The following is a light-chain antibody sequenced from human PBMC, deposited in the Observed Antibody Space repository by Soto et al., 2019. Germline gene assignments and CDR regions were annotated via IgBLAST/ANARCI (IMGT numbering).Light chain of an antibody. J-gene: IGKJ1*01. CDR2: KTS. Sequence: TQMTQSPAILSASVGDRVIITCRASQNIRTWLAWYQQKPGKAPKLLIYKTSTLEGGVPSRFSGSGSGTEFTLTISSLQPDDFATYYCQQYNNYWTFGQGT. CDR3: QQYNNYWT. V-gene: IGKV1-5*03. CDR1: QNIRTW.